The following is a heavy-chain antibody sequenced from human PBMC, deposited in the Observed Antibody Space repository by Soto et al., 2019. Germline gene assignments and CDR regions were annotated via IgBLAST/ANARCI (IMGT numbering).Heavy chain of an antibody. Sequence: GSLKLSCAASGFTFSSYSMNLVRQAPGKGLEWVSSISSSSYIYYADSVKGRFTISRDNAKNSLYLQMNSLRAEDTAVYYCARDNRRSIAASMDVWGQGTTVTAP. CDR2: ISSSSYI. J-gene: IGHJ6*02. V-gene: IGHV3-21*01. CDR3: ARDNRRSIAASMDV. D-gene: IGHD6-25*01. CDR1: GFTFSSYS.